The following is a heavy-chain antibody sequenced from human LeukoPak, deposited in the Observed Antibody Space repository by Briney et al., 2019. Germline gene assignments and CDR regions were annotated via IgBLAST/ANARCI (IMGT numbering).Heavy chain of an antibody. CDR2: ISAYNGNR. V-gene: IGHV1-18*01. D-gene: IGHD2-2*01. J-gene: IGHJ6*03. Sequence: ASVKVSCKASGYTFTSYGISWVRQAPGQRREWMGWISAYNGNRNHTQNLQGRVTITTDTSPTTTYMELSRLRSDATAVYYCARGRTDIVVVPAAMANPDKNYYYYYYMDVWGKGTTVTVSS. CDR1: GYTFTSYG. CDR3: ARGRTDIVVVPAAMANPDKNYYYYYYMDV.